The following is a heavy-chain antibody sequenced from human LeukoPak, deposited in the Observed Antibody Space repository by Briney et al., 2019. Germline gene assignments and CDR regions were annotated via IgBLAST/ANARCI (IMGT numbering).Heavy chain of an antibody. Sequence: KXSETLSLTCTVSGGSISSYYWSWIRQPPGKGLEWIGYIYYSGSTNYNPSLKSRVTISLDTSRTHFSLTLSSLTAADTAVYYCARSPPGWYYDNSGQYYFDTWGQGALVTVSS. CDR1: GGSISSYY. J-gene: IGHJ4*02. CDR2: IYYSGST. CDR3: ARSPPGWYYDNSGQYYFDT. V-gene: IGHV4-59*08. D-gene: IGHD3-22*01.